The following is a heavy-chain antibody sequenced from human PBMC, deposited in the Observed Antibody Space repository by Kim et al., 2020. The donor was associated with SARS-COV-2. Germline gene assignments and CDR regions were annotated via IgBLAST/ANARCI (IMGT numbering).Heavy chain of an antibody. Sequence: RRVTRSVDTSKNQFSLKLSSVTAADTAVYYCARDRRNYYYGSGGYGMDVWGQGTTVTVSS. J-gene: IGHJ6*02. D-gene: IGHD3-10*01. CDR3: ARDRRNYYYGSGGYGMDV. V-gene: IGHV4-31*02.